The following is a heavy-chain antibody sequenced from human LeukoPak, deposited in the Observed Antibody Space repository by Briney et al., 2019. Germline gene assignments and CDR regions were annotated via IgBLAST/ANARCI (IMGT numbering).Heavy chain of an antibody. Sequence: GGSLRLSCAASGFTFSSYSMNWVRQAPGKGLEWVSSISSSSSYIYYADSVKGRFTISRDNAKNSLYLQMNSLRAEDTAVYYCARDPGYSSSWYYMDVWGKGTTVTVSS. CDR2: ISSSSSYI. CDR3: ARDPGYSSSWYYMDV. V-gene: IGHV3-21*01. D-gene: IGHD6-13*01. CDR1: GFTFSSYS. J-gene: IGHJ6*03.